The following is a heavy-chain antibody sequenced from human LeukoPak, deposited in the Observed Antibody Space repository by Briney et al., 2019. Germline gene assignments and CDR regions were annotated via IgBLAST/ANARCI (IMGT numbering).Heavy chain of an antibody. CDR2: INHSGST. CDR3: AGRLVGAAVDY. D-gene: IGHD1-26*01. V-gene: IGHV4-34*01. J-gene: IGHJ4*02. Sequence: SETLSLTCAVYGGSFSGYYWSWIRQPPGKGLEWIGEINHSGSTNYNPSLKSRVTISVDTSKNQFSLKLGSVTAADTAVYYCAGRLVGAAVDYWGQGTLVTVSS. CDR1: GGSFSGYY.